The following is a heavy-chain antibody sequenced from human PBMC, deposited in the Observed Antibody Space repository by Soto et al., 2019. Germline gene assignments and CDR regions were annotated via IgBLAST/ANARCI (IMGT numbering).Heavy chain of an antibody. J-gene: IGHJ4*02. CDR2: ISANNDNT. Sequence: ASVKVSCKASGYTFTSYGISWVRQAPGQGVEWMGWISANNDNTNYAQKLQGRVTMTTDTTTSTAYMELRRLRSDETAVYYWGRVPLYSGYARYWGQGTLVTVSS. V-gene: IGHV1-18*01. CDR3: GRVPLYSGYARY. D-gene: IGHD5-12*01. CDR1: GYTFTSYG.